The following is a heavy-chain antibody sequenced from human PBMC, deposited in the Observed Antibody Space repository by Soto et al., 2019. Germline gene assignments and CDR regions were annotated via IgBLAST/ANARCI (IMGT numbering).Heavy chain of an antibody. Sequence: GGSLRLSCAASGFTFSEYAMTWVRQAPGKGLEWVSVIGGDGGSPYFAYSVKGRFAVSRDNSNSTLYLQMDCLRAEDTAVYYCAKDPISRNGIYYPFEIWGQGTMVTVSS. CDR2: IGGDGGSP. J-gene: IGHJ3*02. V-gene: IGHV3-23*01. CDR1: GFTFSEYA. CDR3: AKDPISRNGIYYPFEI. D-gene: IGHD3-10*01.